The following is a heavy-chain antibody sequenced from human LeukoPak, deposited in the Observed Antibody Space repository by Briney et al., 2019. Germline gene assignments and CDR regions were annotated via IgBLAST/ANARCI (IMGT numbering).Heavy chain of an antibody. J-gene: IGHJ3*02. V-gene: IGHV3-30*02. D-gene: IGHD3-10*01. CDR1: GFTFSSYG. Sequence: PGGSLRLSCAASGFTFSSYGMHWVRQAPGKGLEWVAFIRYDGSNKYYADSVKGRFTISRDNSKNTLYLQMNSLRAEDTAVYYCAKEAYYGSGSYRAFDIWGQGTMVTVSS. CDR3: AKEAYYGSGSYRAFDI. CDR2: IRYDGSNK.